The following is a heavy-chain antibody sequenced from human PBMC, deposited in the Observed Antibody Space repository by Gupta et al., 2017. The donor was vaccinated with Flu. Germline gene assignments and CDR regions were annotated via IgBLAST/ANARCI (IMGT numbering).Heavy chain of an antibody. CDR1: GFIFSDYG. V-gene: IGHV3-30*03. J-gene: IGHJ4*02. CDR3: ARDQREYCSDGDCYPQILDF. CDR2: ISYDGSYK. D-gene: IGHD2-15*01. Sequence: QVQLVESGGGVVQSGRSLRLSCAASGFIFSDYGIHWVRQAPGKGLEWVAVISYDGSYKYYGDSVKGRFTISRDNSKNTLYLQMNSLRPDDTAVYYCARDQREYCSDGDCYPQILDFWGQGSLVTVSP.